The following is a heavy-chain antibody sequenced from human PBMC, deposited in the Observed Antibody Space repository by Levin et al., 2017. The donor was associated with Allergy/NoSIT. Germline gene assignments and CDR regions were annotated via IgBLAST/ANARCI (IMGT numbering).Heavy chain of an antibody. J-gene: IGHJ6*02. D-gene: IGHD6-19*01. V-gene: IGHV3-21*01. CDR1: GFTFSSYS. Sequence: GGSLRLSCAASGFTFSSYSMNWVRQAPGKGLEWVSSISSSSSYIYYADSVKGRFTISRDNAKNSLYLQMNSLRAEDTAVYYCARAKGSSGWELKYYYYGMDVWGQGTTVTVSS. CDR3: ARAKGSSGWELKYYYYGMDV. CDR2: ISSSSSYI.